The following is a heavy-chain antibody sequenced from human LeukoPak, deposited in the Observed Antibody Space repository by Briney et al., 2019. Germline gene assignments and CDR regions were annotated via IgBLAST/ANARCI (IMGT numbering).Heavy chain of an antibody. V-gene: IGHV4-39*07. J-gene: IGHJ4*02. D-gene: IGHD4-17*01. CDR1: GGSVSSSSYH. Sequence: PSETLSLTCTVSGGSVSSSSYHWGWIRQPPGKGLEWIGSIYYSGSTYYNPSLKSRVTISVDTSKNQFSLKLSSVTAADTAVYYCAREVDGDYGRAFFDYWGQGTLVTVSS. CDR2: IYYSGST. CDR3: AREVDGDYGRAFFDY.